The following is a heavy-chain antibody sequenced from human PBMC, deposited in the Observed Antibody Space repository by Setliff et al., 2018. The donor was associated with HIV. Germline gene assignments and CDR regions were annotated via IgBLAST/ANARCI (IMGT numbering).Heavy chain of an antibody. Sequence: GGSLRLSCVASGFTFSTFAMHWVRQAPGKGLEWVSPISYDGSRTNYAGSVKGRFTISRDNSNNTLFLEVSSLRPEDTALYYCASARTPTGGTSASLDYWGQGALVTVSS. CDR1: GFTFSTFA. D-gene: IGHD1-1*01. CDR2: ISYDGSRT. V-gene: IGHV3-30*15. J-gene: IGHJ4*02. CDR3: ASARTPTGGTSASLDY.